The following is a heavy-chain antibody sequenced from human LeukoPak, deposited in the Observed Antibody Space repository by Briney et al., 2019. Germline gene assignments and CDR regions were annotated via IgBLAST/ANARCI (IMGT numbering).Heavy chain of an antibody. Sequence: AETLSLTCAVSGASISSYCWSWIRQPPGKGLEWVGSIFYTGSSKYTPSLKSRVTMSVDTSKNQFSLKLTSVSAADTAVYFCARVQHSGAADSFDIWGQGTMVTVSS. J-gene: IGHJ3*02. CDR3: ARVQHSGAADSFDI. D-gene: IGHD1-26*01. CDR1: GASISSYC. V-gene: IGHV4-59*01. CDR2: IFYTGSS.